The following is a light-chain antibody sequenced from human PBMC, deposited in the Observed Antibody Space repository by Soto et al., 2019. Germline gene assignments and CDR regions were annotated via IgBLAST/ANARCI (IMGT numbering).Light chain of an antibody. CDR2: DAS. CDR1: QSVSSY. CDR3: QQRSNWPSIT. V-gene: IGKV3-11*01. Sequence: EIVLTQSPATLSLSPGERATLSCRASQSVSSYLAWYQQKPGQAPRLLIYDASNRATGIPARFSGSGSGTDLTLTINSLEPEDSAVYYCQQRSNWPSITFGQGTRLEIK. J-gene: IGKJ5*01.